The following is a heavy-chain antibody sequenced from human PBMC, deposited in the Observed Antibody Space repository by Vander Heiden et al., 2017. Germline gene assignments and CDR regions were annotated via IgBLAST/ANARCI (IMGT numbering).Heavy chain of an antibody. CDR3: ARDKVRIAVAGTLNYYGMDV. Sequence: GFTFSSYGMHRVRQAPGKGLEWVAVIWYDGSNKYYADSVKGRFTISRDNSKNTLYLQMNSLRAEDTAVYYCARDKVRIAVAGTLNYYGMDVWGQGTTVTVSS. CDR2: IWYDGSNK. CDR1: GFTFSSYG. D-gene: IGHD6-19*01. J-gene: IGHJ6*02. V-gene: IGHV3-33*01.